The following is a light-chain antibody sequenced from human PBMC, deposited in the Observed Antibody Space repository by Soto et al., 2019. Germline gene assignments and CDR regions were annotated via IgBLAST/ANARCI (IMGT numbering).Light chain of an antibody. V-gene: IGKV3-20*01. J-gene: IGKJ1*01. CDR3: QQYGTSLPWT. Sequence: EIVLTQSPGTLSLSPGERATLSCRASQSVSSNYLAWYQQKPGQAPRLLIYGASSRATGIPDRFSGSGSGIDFTLTISRLEPEDFAVYYCQQYGTSLPWTFSQGTKVEIK. CDR2: GAS. CDR1: QSVSSNY.